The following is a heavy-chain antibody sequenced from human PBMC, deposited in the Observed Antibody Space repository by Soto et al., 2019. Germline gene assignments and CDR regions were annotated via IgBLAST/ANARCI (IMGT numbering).Heavy chain of an antibody. CDR2: IDPSDSYT. V-gene: IGHV5-10-1*01. CDR3: ARHSGGYWTYVGYYYYGMDV. D-gene: IGHD1-7*01. J-gene: IGHJ6*02. CDR1: GYSFTSYW. Sequence: PGESLKISCKGSGYSFTSYWISWVRQMPGKGLEWMGRIDPSDSYTNYSPSFQGHVTISADKSISTAYLQWSSLKASDTAMYYCARHSGGYWTYVGYYYYGMDVWGQGTTVTVSS.